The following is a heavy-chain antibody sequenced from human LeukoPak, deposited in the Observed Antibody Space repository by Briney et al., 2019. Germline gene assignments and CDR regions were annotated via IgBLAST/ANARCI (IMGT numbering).Heavy chain of an antibody. CDR2: IYFTGST. V-gene: IGHV4-31*03. Sequence: PSETLSLTCTVSGVSISSGGYYWGWIRQHPGKGLEWIGFIYFTGSTYYNPFLKSRLTISVDTSKNQFSLELRSVTDADTAVYFCARDPGLEDRYHSTDVWGQGTTVTVSS. D-gene: IGHD1-1*01. CDR1: GVSISSGGYY. J-gene: IGHJ6*02. CDR3: ARDPGLEDRYHSTDV.